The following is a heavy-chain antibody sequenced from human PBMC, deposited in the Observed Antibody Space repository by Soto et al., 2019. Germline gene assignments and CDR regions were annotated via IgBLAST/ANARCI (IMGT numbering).Heavy chain of an antibody. V-gene: IGHV3-30*03. J-gene: IGHJ6*02. CDR3: ARDGQWLVRRYYYGMDV. D-gene: IGHD6-19*01. Sequence: AGGSLRLSCAASGFTFSSYGMHWVRQAPGKGLEWVAVILYDGSNKYYADSVKGRFTISRDNSKNTLYLQMNSLRSDDTAVYYCARDGQWLVRRYYYGMDVWGQGTTVTVSS. CDR1: GFTFSSYG. CDR2: ILYDGSNK.